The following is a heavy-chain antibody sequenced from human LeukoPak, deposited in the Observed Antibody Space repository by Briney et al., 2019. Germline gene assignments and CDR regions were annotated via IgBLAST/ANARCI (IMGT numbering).Heavy chain of an antibody. CDR1: GFTFSSYA. J-gene: IGHJ4*02. CDR3: AKGVRLLDWWMLDY. Sequence: GGSLRLSCAASGFTFSSYAMNWVRQAPGKGLEWVSATGSTGASTYYADSVKGRFTISRDNSKSTLYLQMNSLRAEDTAIYYCAKGVRLLDWWMLDYWGQGSLVTVSS. V-gene: IGHV3-23*01. CDR2: TGSTGAST. D-gene: IGHD3-9*01.